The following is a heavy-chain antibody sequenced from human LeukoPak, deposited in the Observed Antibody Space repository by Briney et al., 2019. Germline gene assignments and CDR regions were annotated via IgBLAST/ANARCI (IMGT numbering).Heavy chain of an antibody. CDR2: IYYSGST. D-gene: IGHD4-11*01. CDR1: GGSISSYY. V-gene: IGHV4-59*08. Sequence: SETLSLTCTVSGGSISSYYWSWIRQPPGKGLEWIGYIYYSGSTNYNTSLMSRVTISVDTSKYQFSLKLSSVTAADTAVYYCATRAEYSNYFEYWGQGILVIVAS. CDR3: ATRAEYSNYFEY. J-gene: IGHJ4*02.